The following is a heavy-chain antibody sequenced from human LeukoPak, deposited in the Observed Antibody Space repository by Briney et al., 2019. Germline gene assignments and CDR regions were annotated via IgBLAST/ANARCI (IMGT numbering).Heavy chain of an antibody. V-gene: IGHV3-30*03. D-gene: IGHD4-17*01. CDR2: ISDDGRSK. CDR1: GFSFISYG. CDR3: ARRPSDYGDYVSYFDY. J-gene: IGHJ4*02. Sequence: GGSLRLSCAASGFSFISYGMHWARQAPGKGLEWVGVISDDGRSKDYADSVKGRFTISRDNSKDTLYLQMSSLRAEDTAVYYCARRPSDYGDYVSYFDYWGQGTLVTVSS.